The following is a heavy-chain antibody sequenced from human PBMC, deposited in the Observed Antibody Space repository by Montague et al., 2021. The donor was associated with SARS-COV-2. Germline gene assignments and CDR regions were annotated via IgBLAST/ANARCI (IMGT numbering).Heavy chain of an antibody. CDR1: GGSISSTSYY. J-gene: IGHJ6*02. CDR3: ARLLRSCTNGVCRTYYYYALDV. V-gene: IGHV4-39*01. D-gene: IGHD2-8*01. Sequence: SETLSLTCSVSGGSISSTSYYWGWIRQSPGKGLEWIGSIYHSGSTYYSPSLKSRLSLSVETSKNQFSLKLTSVTAADTAVYYCARLLRSCTNGVCRTYYYYALDVRGQGTTVTVSS. CDR2: IYHSGST.